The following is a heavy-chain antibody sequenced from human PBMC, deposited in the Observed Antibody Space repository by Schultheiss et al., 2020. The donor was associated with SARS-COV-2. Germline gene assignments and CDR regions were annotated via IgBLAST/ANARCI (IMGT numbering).Heavy chain of an antibody. Sequence: LRLSCTVSGGSVSSGNYYWSWIRQPAGKGLEWIGRIYHSGSTYYNPSLKSRVTISVDTSKNQFSLKLSSVTAADTAVYYCARDGATVTNNWFDPWGQGTLVTVSS. CDR3: ARDGATVTNNWFDP. J-gene: IGHJ5*02. CDR2: IYHSGST. V-gene: IGHV4-61*02. CDR1: GGSVSSGNYY. D-gene: IGHD4-17*01.